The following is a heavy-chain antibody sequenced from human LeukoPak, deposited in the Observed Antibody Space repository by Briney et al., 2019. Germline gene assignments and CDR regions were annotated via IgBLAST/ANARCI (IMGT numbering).Heavy chain of an antibody. CDR2: ISYDGSHK. CDR3: AKDRTGGSYGFDY. J-gene: IGHJ4*02. D-gene: IGHD1-26*01. Sequence: GGSLRLSCAASEFTFSSYGMHWVRQAPGKGLEWVAVISYDGSHKNCADSVKGRFTVSRDNSKNTLYLQMNSLRAEDTAVYYCAKDRTGGSYGFDYWGQGTLVTVSS. V-gene: IGHV3-30*18. CDR1: EFTFSSYG.